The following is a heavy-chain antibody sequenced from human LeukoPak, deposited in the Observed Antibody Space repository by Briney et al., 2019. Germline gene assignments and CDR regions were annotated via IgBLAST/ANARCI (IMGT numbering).Heavy chain of an antibody. CDR3: AACGGDCYKDYYYYMDV. CDR2: IIPTFGTA. Sequence: ASVKVSCKASGGTFSSYAISWVRQAPGQGLEWMGGIIPTFGTANYAQKFQGRVTITADKSTSTAYMELSSLRSEDTAVYYCAACGGDCYKDYYYYMDVWGKGTTVTVSS. D-gene: IGHD2-21*02. V-gene: IGHV1-69*06. J-gene: IGHJ6*03. CDR1: GGTFSSYA.